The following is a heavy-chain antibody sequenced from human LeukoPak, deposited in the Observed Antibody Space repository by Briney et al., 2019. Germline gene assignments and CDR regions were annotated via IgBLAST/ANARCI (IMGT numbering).Heavy chain of an antibody. D-gene: IGHD3-22*01. CDR2: MSAGRSSP. J-gene: IGHJ4*02. V-gene: IGHV3-23*01. Sequence: AGGSLRLSCAASGFTFSNYAMSWVRPAPGKGLEWVSAMSAGRSSPWHADAVKGRLTISRDNSKNTLFLQMNSLRAEDTAVYYCAKDLYDSSGSRYDYWGQGALVTVSS. CDR3: AKDLYDSSGSRYDY. CDR1: GFTFSNYA.